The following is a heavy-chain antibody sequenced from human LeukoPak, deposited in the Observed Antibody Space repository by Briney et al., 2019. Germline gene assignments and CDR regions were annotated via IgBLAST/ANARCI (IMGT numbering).Heavy chain of an antibody. CDR1: GFTFMNYG. CDR2: VSDSGSSA. D-gene: IGHD2-15*01. V-gene: IGHV3-23*01. Sequence: GRSLRLSCAASGFTFMNYGMSSVRQAPGKWLEWVSVVSDSGSSAYYTDSVRGRFTISRDNSKNTLYLQMNSLRAEDTAVYYCAPDLRGAAWSLDYWGQGTLVTVSS. CDR3: APDLRGAAWSLDY. J-gene: IGHJ4*02.